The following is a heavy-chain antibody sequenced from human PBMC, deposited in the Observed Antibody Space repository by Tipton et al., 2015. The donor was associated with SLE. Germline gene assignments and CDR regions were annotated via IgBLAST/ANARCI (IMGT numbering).Heavy chain of an antibody. D-gene: IGHD1-26*01. J-gene: IGHJ4*02. V-gene: IGHV4-59*08. Sequence: TLSLTCTVSGASINDHYWSWVRQSPGKGLEWIGYIYYSGSTSYNPSLKSRVSISVDMSKNQVSLKLSSVTAADTALYYCARHFSGSYSFDYWGQGKLVTVSS. CDR1: GASINDHY. CDR2: IYYSGST. CDR3: ARHFSGSYSFDY.